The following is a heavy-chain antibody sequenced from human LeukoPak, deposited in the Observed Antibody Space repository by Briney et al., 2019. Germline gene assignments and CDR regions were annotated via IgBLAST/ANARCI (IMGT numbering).Heavy chain of an antibody. CDR1: GGTFSSYA. V-gene: IGHV1-69*06. Sequence: EASVKVSCKASGGTFSSYAISWVRQAPGQGLEWMGRIIPIFGTANYAQKFQGRVTITADKSTSTAYMELSSLRSEDTAVYYRASDPTGYSGYDLGYWGQGTLVTVSS. CDR2: IIPIFGTA. J-gene: IGHJ4*02. CDR3: ASDPTGYSGYDLGY. D-gene: IGHD5-12*01.